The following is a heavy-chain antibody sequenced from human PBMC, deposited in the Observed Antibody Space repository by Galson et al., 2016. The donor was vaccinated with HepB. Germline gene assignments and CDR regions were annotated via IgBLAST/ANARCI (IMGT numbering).Heavy chain of an antibody. V-gene: IGHV3-23*01. CDR1: GFTYDTYA. D-gene: IGHD3-22*01. CDR2: ISRTGEYT. Sequence: CAASGFTYDTYALSWVRQAPGKGLAWVSSISRTGEYTYYADSVRGRFVISRDNSKNTLYLEVDSLRAEDAALYYFAKVAPPYDNSGYYYFDHWGQGTLVTVSS. J-gene: IGHJ4*02. CDR3: AKVAPPYDNSGYYYFDH.